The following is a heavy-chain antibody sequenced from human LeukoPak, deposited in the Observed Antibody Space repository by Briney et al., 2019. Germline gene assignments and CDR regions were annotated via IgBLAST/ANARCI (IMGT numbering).Heavy chain of an antibody. CDR3: ATGIEYDTYYFDY. J-gene: IGHJ4*02. V-gene: IGHV1-69*04. D-gene: IGHD6-6*01. CDR1: GGTFSTYA. Sequence: GASVKVSCKASGGTFSTYAISWVRQAPGQGLEWVGRIVPILGTANYAQNFQGRVTITADRSTTTAYMELSSLRSEDAAVYYCATGIEYDTYYFDYWGQGTLVTVSS. CDR2: IVPILGTA.